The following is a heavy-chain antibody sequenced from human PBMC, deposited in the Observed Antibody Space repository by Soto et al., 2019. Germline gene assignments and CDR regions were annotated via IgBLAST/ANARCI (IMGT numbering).Heavy chain of an antibody. CDR1: GGTFSSYA. D-gene: IGHD3-10*01. CDR2: IIPIFGTA. CDR3: ARDTGEGLPYYFDY. V-gene: IGHV1-69*01. Sequence: QVQLVQSGAEVKKPGSSVKVSCKASGGTFSSYAISWVRQAPGQGLEWMGGIIPIFGTANYAQKFQGRVTITADESTSTAYMELSGLRSEDTAVYYCARDTGEGLPYYFDYWGQGTLVTVSS. J-gene: IGHJ4*02.